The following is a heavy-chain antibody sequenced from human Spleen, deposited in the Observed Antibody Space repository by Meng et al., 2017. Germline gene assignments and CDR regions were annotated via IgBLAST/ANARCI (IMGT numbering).Heavy chain of an antibody. CDR2: IYHSGRT. D-gene: IGHD6-19*01. J-gene: IGHJ4*02. CDR1: GYSISSGYY. V-gene: IGHV4-38-2*02. CDR3: ARVTSAWSGPAY. Sequence: SETLSLTCSVSGYSISSGYYWGWTRQPPGKGLEWLGHIYHSGRTYYNPPLKSPFTISVDTSKNQFSLKLTSVAAADTAVYYCARVTSAWSGPAYWGQGTLVTVSS.